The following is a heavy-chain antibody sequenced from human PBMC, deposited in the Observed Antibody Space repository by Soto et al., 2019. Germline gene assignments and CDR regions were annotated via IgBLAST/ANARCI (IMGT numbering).Heavy chain of an antibody. CDR1: VLPCISYS. Sequence: HPGGSMRLSCGAPVLPCISYSMSWVRQAPGKGLEWVSGFRSGGDDDTTYYADSVRGRFTISRDNSKNTLFLQMNSLRAEDTAIYYCAKKVNSGSGSQFFDYWGQGTLVTVSS. J-gene: IGHJ4*02. CDR2: FRSGGDDDTT. V-gene: IGHV3-23*01. CDR3: AKKVNSGSGSQFFDY. D-gene: IGHD3-10*01.